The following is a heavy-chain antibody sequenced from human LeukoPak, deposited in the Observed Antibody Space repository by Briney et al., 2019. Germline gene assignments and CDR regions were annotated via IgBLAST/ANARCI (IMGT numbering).Heavy chain of an antibody. CDR3: ARSSSMVAMGF. J-gene: IGHJ4*02. CDR2: IYSGGST. D-gene: IGHD5-12*01. Sequence: GGSLRLSCAASGFTVSSNYMSWVRQAPGKGLEWVSIIYSGGSTFYADSVKGRFTISRDNAKNSLYLQMNSLRAEDTAVYYCARSSSMVAMGFWGQGTLVTVSS. V-gene: IGHV3-53*01. CDR1: GFTVSSNY.